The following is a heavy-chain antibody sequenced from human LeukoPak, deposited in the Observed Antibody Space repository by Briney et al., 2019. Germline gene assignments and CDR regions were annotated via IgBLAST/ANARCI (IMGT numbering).Heavy chain of an antibody. CDR1: SGSVSLGGNS. J-gene: IGHJ3*02. CDR2: IYHSGST. D-gene: IGHD3-22*01. CDR3: ATGSGYYYGDAFDI. Sequence: SETLSLTCAVSSGSVSLGGNSWSWIRQPPGKGLEWIGYIYHSGSTYYNPSLKSRVTISVDRSKNQFSLKLSSVTAADTAVYYCATGSGYYYGDAFDIWGQGTMVTVSS. V-gene: IGHV4-30-2*01.